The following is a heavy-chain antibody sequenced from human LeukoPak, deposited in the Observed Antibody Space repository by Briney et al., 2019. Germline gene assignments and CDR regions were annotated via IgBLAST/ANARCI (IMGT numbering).Heavy chain of an antibody. V-gene: IGHV3-11*04. J-gene: IGHJ2*01. CDR2: ISSTIRTT. CDR3: TRGGNFWYFDL. Sequence: KSGGSLRLSCAASGFTFSDYYMSWIRQAPGKGLEWISYISSTIRTTYYTDSVRGRFTISRDNSKNSLYLQMNGLRAEDTAVYYCTRGGNFWYFDLWGRGTLVTVSS. CDR1: GFTFSDYY. D-gene: IGHD1-7*01.